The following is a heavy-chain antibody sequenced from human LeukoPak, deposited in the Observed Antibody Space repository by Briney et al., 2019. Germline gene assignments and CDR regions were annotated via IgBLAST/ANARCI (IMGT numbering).Heavy chain of an antibody. J-gene: IGHJ3*02. CDR1: GFTFSSFA. Sequence: GGSLRLSCAASGFTFSSFALSWVRQAPGKGLEWVSAISGSGDSTYYADSVKGRFTISRDNSKNTLFLQMNSLRAEDTALYYCAKSLEYGARGGAFDIWGQGTMVTVSS. CDR3: AKSLEYGARGGAFDI. D-gene: IGHD4-17*01. CDR2: ISGSGDST. V-gene: IGHV3-23*01.